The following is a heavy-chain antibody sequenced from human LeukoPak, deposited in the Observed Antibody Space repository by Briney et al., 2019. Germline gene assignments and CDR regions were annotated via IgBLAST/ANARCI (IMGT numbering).Heavy chain of an antibody. CDR2: ISSSSSYT. D-gene: IGHD1-1*01. Sequence: GSLRLSCAASGFTFSDYYMSWIRQAPGKGLEWVSYISSSSSYTKYADSVKGRFTISRDNAKNSLYLQVNSLRAEDTAVYYCARGTGTTAYFDYWGQGTLVTVSS. J-gene: IGHJ4*02. CDR1: GFTFSDYY. V-gene: IGHV3-11*06. CDR3: ARGTGTTAYFDY.